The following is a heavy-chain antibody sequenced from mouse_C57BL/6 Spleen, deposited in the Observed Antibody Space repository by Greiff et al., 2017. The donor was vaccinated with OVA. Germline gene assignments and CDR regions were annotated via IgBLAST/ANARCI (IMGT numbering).Heavy chain of an antibody. CDR3: ASLEYGDFDY. CDR1: GYTFTDYY. V-gene: IGHV1-26*01. CDR2: INPNNGGT. Sequence: VQLQQSGPELVKPGASVKISCKASGYTFTDYYMNWVKQSHGKSLEWIGDINPNNGGTSYNQKFKGKATLTVDKSSSTAYMELRSLTSEDSAVYYCASLEYGDFDYWGQGTTLTVSS. D-gene: IGHD5-1*01. J-gene: IGHJ2*01.